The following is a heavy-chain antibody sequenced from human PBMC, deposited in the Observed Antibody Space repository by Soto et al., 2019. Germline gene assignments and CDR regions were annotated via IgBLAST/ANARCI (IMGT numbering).Heavy chain of an antibody. CDR1: GGSISSYY. CDR2: IYYSGST. Sequence: QVQLQESGPGLVKPSETLSLTCTVSGGSISSYYWSWIRQPPGKGLEWIGYIYYSGSTNYNPSLKSRVTISVDTSKNQFSLKLSSVTAADTAVYYCARDRRRYYDFWSGYPSLGRDDYMDVWGKGTTVTVSS. V-gene: IGHV4-59*01. D-gene: IGHD3-3*01. J-gene: IGHJ6*03. CDR3: ARDRRRYYDFWSGYPSLGRDDYMDV.